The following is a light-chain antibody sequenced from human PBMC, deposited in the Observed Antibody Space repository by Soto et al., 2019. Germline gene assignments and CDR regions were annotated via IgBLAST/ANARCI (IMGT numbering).Light chain of an antibody. CDR1: SSDVGRYSY. CDR3: CSYAGTYTGV. Sequence: QSVLTQPRSVSGSPGQSVSISCTGTSSDVGRYSYVSWYQQHPGKAPKLMIYDVSERPSGVPDRFSGSKSGNTASLTISELQAEDEADYYCCSYAGTYTGVFGTGTKVTVL. V-gene: IGLV2-11*01. CDR2: DVS. J-gene: IGLJ1*01.